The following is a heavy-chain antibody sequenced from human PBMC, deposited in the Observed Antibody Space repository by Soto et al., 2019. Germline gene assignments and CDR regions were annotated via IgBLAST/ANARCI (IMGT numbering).Heavy chain of an antibody. CDR2: ISYDGSNK. CDR3: TRDRGGTEFWIGYPTGWFEP. D-gene: IGHD3-3*01. J-gene: IGHJ5*02. V-gene: IGHV3-30*03. CDR1: GFTFSSYV. Sequence: PGGSLRLSCAASGFTFSSYVMHWVRQAPGKGLEWLAVISYDGSNKDYADSVKGRFSISRDNSENTLYLKMNSLRAEDTAIYYCTRDRGGTEFWIGYPTGWFEPWGQGISVTVSS.